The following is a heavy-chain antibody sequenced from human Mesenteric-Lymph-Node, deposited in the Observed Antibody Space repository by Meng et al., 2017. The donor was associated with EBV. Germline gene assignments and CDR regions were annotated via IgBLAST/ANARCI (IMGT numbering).Heavy chain of an antibody. CDR1: SGSISNSNW. CDR2: IFHSGGT. J-gene: IGHJ4*02. Sequence: QVQLPESGPGLVKPSGTLSLPCAVSSGSISNSNWWSWVRQPPGKGLQWIGEIFHSGGTNYNPSLKSRVTISVDKSKNQFSLKVNSLTAADTAVYYCARITFGGAIGDWGQGTLVTVSS. CDR3: ARITFGGAIGD. D-gene: IGHD3-16*02. V-gene: IGHV4-4*02.